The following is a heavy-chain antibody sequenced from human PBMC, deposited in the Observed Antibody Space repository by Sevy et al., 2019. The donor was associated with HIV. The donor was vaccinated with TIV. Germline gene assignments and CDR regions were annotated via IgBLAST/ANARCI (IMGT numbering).Heavy chain of an antibody. CDR2: FDPEDGET. CDR1: GYTLNKLS. D-gene: IGHD3-22*01. J-gene: IGHJ4*02. CDR3: AATKDYYESSGPPFDY. Sequence: ASVKVSCKVSGYTLNKLSMHWVRQAPGKGLEWMGSFDPEDGETFYAQKFQGRVTMTEDTSTDTAYMELSSLRSEDTAVYYCAATKDYYESSGPPFDYWGQGTLDTVSS. V-gene: IGHV1-24*01.